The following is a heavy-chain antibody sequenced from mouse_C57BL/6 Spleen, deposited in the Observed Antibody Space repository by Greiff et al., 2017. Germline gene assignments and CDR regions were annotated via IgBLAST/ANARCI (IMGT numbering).Heavy chain of an antibody. J-gene: IGHJ3*01. CDR3: ARSFIYGSSPAWFAY. V-gene: IGHV14-2*01. Sequence: VHVKQSGAELVKPGASVKLSCTASGFNIKDYYMHWVKQRTEQGLEWIGRIDPEDGETKYAPKFQGKATITADTSSNTAYLQLSSLTSEDTAVYYCARSFIYGSSPAWFAYWGQGTLVTVSA. CDR2: IDPEDGET. CDR1: GFNIKDYY. D-gene: IGHD1-1*01.